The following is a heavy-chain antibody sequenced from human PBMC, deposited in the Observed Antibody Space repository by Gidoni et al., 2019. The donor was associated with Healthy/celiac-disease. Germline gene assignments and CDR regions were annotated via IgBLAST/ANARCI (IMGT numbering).Heavy chain of an antibody. CDR2: INHSGIT. J-gene: IGHJ5*02. V-gene: IGHV4-34*01. CDR3: ARGLGYPRPRWFDP. Sequence: QVQLQQWGAGLLKPSETLSLTCAVYGGSFSGYYWSWIRQPPGKGLEWIGEINHSGITNYNPSLKSRVTISVDTSKNQFSLKLSSVTAADTAVYYCARGLGYPRPRWFDPWGQGTLVTVSS. CDR1: GGSFSGYY. D-gene: IGHD6-25*01.